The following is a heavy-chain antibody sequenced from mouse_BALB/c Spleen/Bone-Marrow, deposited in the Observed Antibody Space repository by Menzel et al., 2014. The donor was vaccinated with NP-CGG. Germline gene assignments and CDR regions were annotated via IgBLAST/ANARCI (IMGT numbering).Heavy chain of an antibody. CDR2: INPGSNTI. CDR1: GFDFRGYW. V-gene: IGHV4-1*02. CDR3: ARLGYYGWFAY. J-gene: IGHJ3*01. Sequence: EVKLMESGGGLVQPGGSLKLSCAASGFDFRGYWMSWVRQAPGKGLEWIGEINPGSNTINYTPSLKDKFIISRDNAKNTLYLQVSKVKSEDTALYYCARLGYYGWFAYWGQGTLVTVSA. D-gene: IGHD2-3*01.